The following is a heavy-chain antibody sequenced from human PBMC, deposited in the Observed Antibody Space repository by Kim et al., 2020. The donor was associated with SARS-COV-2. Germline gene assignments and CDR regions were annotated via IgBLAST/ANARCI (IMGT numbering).Heavy chain of an antibody. Sequence: ASVKVSCKASGYAFTSYGMSWVRQAPGQGLEWMAWINTNTGNPTYAQGFTGRFVFSLDTSVSTAYLQISSLTAEDTAVYYCARTRSMDFWGQGTTVTVSS. CDR3: ARTRSMDF. V-gene: IGHV7-4-1*02. J-gene: IGHJ6*02. CDR2: INTNTGNP. CDR1: GYAFTSYG.